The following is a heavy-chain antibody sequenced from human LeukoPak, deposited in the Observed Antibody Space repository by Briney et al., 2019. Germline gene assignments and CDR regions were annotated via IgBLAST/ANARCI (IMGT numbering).Heavy chain of an antibody. Sequence: TSQTLSLTCTASGGSISSGSYYWSWIRQPAGKGLEWIGRIYTSGSTNYNLSLKSRVTISVDTSKNQFSLKLSSVTAADTAVYYCARDGVVAINWFDPWGQGTLVTVSS. CDR2: IYTSGST. CDR1: GGSISSGSYY. J-gene: IGHJ5*02. CDR3: ARDGVVAINWFDP. V-gene: IGHV4-61*02. D-gene: IGHD3-22*01.